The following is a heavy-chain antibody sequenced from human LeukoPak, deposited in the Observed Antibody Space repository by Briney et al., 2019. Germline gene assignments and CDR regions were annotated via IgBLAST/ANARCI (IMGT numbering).Heavy chain of an antibody. J-gene: IGHJ4*02. CDR2: IYYSGST. Sequence: PSETLSLTCTVSGGSISSSSHYWGWIRQPPGKGLEWIGSIYYSGSTYYNPSLKSRVTISVDTSKNQFSLKLSSVTAADTAVYYCARRGLTYYDFWSGYANFDYWGQGTLVTVSS. CDR3: ARRGLTYYDFWSGYANFDY. V-gene: IGHV4-39*01. D-gene: IGHD3-3*01. CDR1: GGSISSSSHY.